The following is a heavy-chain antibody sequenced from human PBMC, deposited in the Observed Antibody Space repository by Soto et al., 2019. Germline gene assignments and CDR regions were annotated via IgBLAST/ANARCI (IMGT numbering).Heavy chain of an antibody. CDR3: ARDPSTVTAHWYFDL. Sequence: PGGSLRLSCAASGFTFSSYSMNWVRQAPGKGLEWVSSISSSSSYIYYADSVKGRFTISRDNAKNSLYLQMNSLRAEDTAVYYCARDPSTVTAHWYFDLWGRGTVVTVSS. J-gene: IGHJ2*01. CDR1: GFTFSSYS. CDR2: ISSSSSYI. D-gene: IGHD4-17*01. V-gene: IGHV3-21*01.